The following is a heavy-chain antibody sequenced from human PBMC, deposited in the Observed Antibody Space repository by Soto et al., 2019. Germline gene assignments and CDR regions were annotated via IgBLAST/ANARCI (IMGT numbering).Heavy chain of an antibody. D-gene: IGHD3-10*01. CDR3: AYGSGSYYTGPKYYYCYGMDV. J-gene: IGHJ6*02. Sequence: SETLSLTCAVSGGSISSGGYSWSWIRQPPGKGLEWIGYIYHSGSTYYNPSLKSRVTISVDRSKNQFSLKLSSVTAADTAVYYCAYGSGSYYTGPKYYYCYGMDVWGQGTTVTVSS. V-gene: IGHV4-30-2*01. CDR1: GGSISSGGYS. CDR2: IYHSGST.